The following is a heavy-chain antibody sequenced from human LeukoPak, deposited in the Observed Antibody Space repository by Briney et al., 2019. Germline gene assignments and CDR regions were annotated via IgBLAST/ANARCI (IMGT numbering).Heavy chain of an antibody. Sequence: GGSLRLSCAASGFTFSSYAMSWVRQAPGKGLEWVSAISGSGGSTYYADSVKGRFTISRDNSKNTLYLEMNSLRAEDTAVYYCARRYDFWSGYFDYWGQGTLVTVSS. D-gene: IGHD3-3*01. CDR2: ISGSGGST. V-gene: IGHV3-23*01. CDR3: ARRYDFWSGYFDY. J-gene: IGHJ4*02. CDR1: GFTFSSYA.